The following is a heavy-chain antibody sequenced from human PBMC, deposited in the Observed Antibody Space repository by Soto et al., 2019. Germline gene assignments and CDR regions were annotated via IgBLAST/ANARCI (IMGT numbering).Heavy chain of an antibody. V-gene: IGHV1-2*02. CDR1: GYTFTGHY. CDR2: INPNSGGT. D-gene: IGHD4-17*01. Sequence: ASVKVSCKASGYTFTGHYMHWVRQAPGQGLEWMGWINPNSGGTNYAQKFQGRVTMTRDTSISTAYMELSRLRSDDTAVYYCARESDYGGNSDYFDYWGQGTLVTVYS. CDR3: ARESDYGGNSDYFDY. J-gene: IGHJ4*02.